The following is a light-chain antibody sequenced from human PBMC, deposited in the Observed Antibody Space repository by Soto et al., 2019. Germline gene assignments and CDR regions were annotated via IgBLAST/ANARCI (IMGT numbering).Light chain of an antibody. V-gene: IGKV4-1*01. J-gene: IGKJ1*01. CDR2: WAS. CDR3: QQYGSSRWT. CDR1: QSVSCGSNNKYC. Sequence: DIVMTQSPDSLAVSLGERATITCKSSQSVSCGSNNKYCIAWFQQKPGRPPKMLIYWASTRESGVPDRFSGSGSGTDFTLTNSRLEPEDFAVYYCQQYGSSRWTFGQGTKGEIK.